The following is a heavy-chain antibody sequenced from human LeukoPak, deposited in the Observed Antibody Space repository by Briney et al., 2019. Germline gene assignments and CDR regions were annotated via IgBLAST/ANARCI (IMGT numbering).Heavy chain of an antibody. V-gene: IGHV3-74*01. CDR3: ARDLGQYYDTSDNWFDP. Sequence: GRSLRLSCAASGFTFSSYAMHWVRQAPGKGLVWVSRINSDGINTSYADSVKGRFTVSRDNAKNTLNLQMNSLRAEDTAVYYCARDLGQYYDTSDNWFDPWGQGTLVTVSS. J-gene: IGHJ5*02. D-gene: IGHD3-22*01. CDR2: INSDGINT. CDR1: GFTFSSYA.